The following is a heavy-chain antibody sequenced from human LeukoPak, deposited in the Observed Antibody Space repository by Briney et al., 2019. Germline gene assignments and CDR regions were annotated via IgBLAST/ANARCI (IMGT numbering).Heavy chain of an antibody. CDR3: ARLVGYSSSWYESGLDY. Sequence: GESLKISCKGSGYSFTSYWIGWVRQMPGKGLEWMGIIYPGDSDTRYSPSFQGQVTISADKSISTAYLQWSSLKASDTAMYYCARLVGYSSSWYESGLDYCGQGTLVTVSS. V-gene: IGHV5-51*01. D-gene: IGHD6-13*01. CDR2: IYPGDSDT. J-gene: IGHJ4*02. CDR1: GYSFTSYW.